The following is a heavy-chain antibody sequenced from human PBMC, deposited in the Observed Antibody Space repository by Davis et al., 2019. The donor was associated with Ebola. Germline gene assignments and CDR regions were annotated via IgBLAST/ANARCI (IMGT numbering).Heavy chain of an antibody. J-gene: IGHJ4*02. CDR1: GYSFTSYW. V-gene: IGHV5-51*01. Sequence: PGGSLRLSCKGSGYSFTSYWIGWVRQMPGKGLEWMGIIYPGDSDTRYSPSFQGQVTISADKSISTAYLQWSSLKASDTAMYYCARRGGYAYSLVDYWGQGTLVTVSS. CDR2: IYPGDSDT. CDR3: ARRGGYAYSLVDY. D-gene: IGHD5-12*01.